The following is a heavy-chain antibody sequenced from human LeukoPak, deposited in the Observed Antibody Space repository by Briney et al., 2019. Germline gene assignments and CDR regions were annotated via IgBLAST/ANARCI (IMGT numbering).Heavy chain of an antibody. V-gene: IGHV4-59*11. CDR1: SISSHY. Sequence: SETLSLTCTVSSISSHYWNWIRQSPGKGLEWIAYIYNSGSTKYNPSLKSRVTISVDTSKNQFSLRLSSVTAADTAVYYCARGLTDYQPCNYWGQGTLVTVSS. J-gene: IGHJ4*02. CDR3: ARGLTDYQPCNY. CDR2: IYNSGST. D-gene: IGHD4-11*01.